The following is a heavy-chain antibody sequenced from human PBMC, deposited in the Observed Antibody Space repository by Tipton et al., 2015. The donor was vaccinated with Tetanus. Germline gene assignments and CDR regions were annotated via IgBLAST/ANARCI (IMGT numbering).Heavy chain of an antibody. CDR2: SWYDGTDK. CDR1: GFIFSSYG. D-gene: IGHD4-17*01. CDR3: ARSKLTVRIFDF. Sequence: AASGFIFSSYGIHWVRQAPGKGLEWVAVSWYDGTDKYYADSVKGRFTISRDNSKNTLYLQMNSLRAEDTAVYYCARSKLTVRIFDFWGQGALVTVSS. V-gene: IGHV3-33*01. J-gene: IGHJ4*02.